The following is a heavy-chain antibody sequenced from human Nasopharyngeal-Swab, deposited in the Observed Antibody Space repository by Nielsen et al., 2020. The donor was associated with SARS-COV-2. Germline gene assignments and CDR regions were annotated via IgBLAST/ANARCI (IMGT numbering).Heavy chain of an antibody. CDR2: TYYGSKWYN. Sequence: SETLSPTCAIFGASVSSNNVGWNWIRQSTSRDLEWLGRTYYGSKWYNHYAPSVKSRVTIKPDTSKNQFSLQMDSVTPEDSAVYYCARGFLQTGFDYWGQGTLVTVSS. V-gene: IGHV6-1*01. J-gene: IGHJ4*02. CDR3: ARGFLQTGFDY. CDR1: GASVSSNNVG. D-gene: IGHD3-9*01.